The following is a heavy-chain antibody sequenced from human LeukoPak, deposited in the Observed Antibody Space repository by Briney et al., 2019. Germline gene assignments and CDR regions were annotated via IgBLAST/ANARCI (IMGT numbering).Heavy chain of an antibody. Sequence: GESLKISCKGSGYSFTSYWIAWVRQMPGKGLEWMGSIYPSDSDTRYSPSFQGQVTISADKSISTADLQWSSLKASDTAMYYCARQNSYGGFDYWGQGTLVTVSS. J-gene: IGHJ4*02. CDR2: IYPSDSDT. V-gene: IGHV5-51*01. CDR3: ARQNSYGGFDY. D-gene: IGHD5-18*01. CDR1: GYSFTSYW.